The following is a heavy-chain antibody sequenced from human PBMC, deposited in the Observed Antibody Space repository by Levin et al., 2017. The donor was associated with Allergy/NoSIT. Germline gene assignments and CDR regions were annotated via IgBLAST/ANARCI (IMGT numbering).Heavy chain of an antibody. CDR1: GYTFTSYG. Sequence: PGESLKISCKASGYTFTSYGISWVRQAPGQGLEWMGWISAYNGNTNYAQKLQGRVTMTTDTSTSTAYMELRSLRSNDTAVYYCARRHIVVVTAIQNTWGYASPLAHPEDDYWGQGTLVTVSS. J-gene: IGHJ4*02. CDR3: ARRHIVVVTAIQNTWGYASPLAHPEDDY. CDR2: ISAYNGNT. D-gene: IGHD2-21*02. V-gene: IGHV1-18*01.